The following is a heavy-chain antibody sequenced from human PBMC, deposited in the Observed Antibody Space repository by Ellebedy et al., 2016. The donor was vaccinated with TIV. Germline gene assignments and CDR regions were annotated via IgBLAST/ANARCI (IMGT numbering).Heavy chain of an antibody. CDR3: TRASDFDY. D-gene: IGHD1-26*01. Sequence: GGSLRLXXAASGFTFSIYGMTWVRQAPGKGLQWISYISSSGTTIYYADFVKGRLIISRDNAKNSLYLQLNSLRDEDTAMYYCTRASDFDYWGQGTLVTVSS. V-gene: IGHV3-48*02. J-gene: IGHJ4*02. CDR2: ISSSGTTI. CDR1: GFTFSIYG.